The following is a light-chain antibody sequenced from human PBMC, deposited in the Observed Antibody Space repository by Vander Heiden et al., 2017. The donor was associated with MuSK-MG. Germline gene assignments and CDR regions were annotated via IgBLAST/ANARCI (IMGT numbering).Light chain of an antibody. J-gene: IGKJ1*01. V-gene: IGKV1-39*01. CDR2: AAS. CDR3: QQSDSTPLWT. CDR1: QSISSY. Sequence: ASVGVRVTITCRASQSISSYLNWDQQKPGEAPKLLMYAASSLQSGVPSRFSGRGSGTDFTLTISSRQPEDFATYYCQQSDSTPLWTCGQGTKVXIK.